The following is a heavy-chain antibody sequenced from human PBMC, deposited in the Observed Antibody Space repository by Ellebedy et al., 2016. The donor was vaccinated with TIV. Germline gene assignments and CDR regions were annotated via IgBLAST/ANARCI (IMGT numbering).Heavy chain of an antibody. Sequence: AASVKVSCKSSGYTFTSYTIHWVRQASGQGLEWMGWMNPNSGDTGYSLKFQGRVTMTTNRSVSTVYMELLSLASGDTAMYYCAREGGRGYGEIDDWGQGTLVTVSS. CDR3: AREGGRGYGEIDD. CDR2: MNPNSGDT. CDR1: GYTFTSYT. D-gene: IGHD4-17*01. J-gene: IGHJ4*02. V-gene: IGHV1-8*01.